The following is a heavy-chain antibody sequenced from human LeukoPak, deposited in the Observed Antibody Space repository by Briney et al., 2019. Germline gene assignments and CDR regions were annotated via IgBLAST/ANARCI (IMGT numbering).Heavy chain of an antibody. CDR1: GYGFTSHG. V-gene: IGHV1-18*01. Sequence: ASVKVSCKASGYGFTSHGISWVRQAPGQGLEWMGWISAYNGNTNYALKFQGRVTMTADTLTKTAYMDLRSLRSDDTAMYYCARDLAHDYYDSSYAAFDVWGQGTMVTVSS. D-gene: IGHD3-22*01. CDR3: ARDLAHDYYDSSYAAFDV. J-gene: IGHJ3*01. CDR2: ISAYNGNT.